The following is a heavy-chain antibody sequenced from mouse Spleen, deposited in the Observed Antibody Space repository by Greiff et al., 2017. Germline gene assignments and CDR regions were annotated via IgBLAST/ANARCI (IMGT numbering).Heavy chain of an antibody. V-gene: IGHV1-42*01. Sequence: EVQLQQSGPELVKPGASVKISCKASGYSFTGYYMNWVKQSPEKSLEWIGEINPSTGGTTYNQKFKAKATLTVDKSSSTAYMQLKSLTSEDSAVYYCARFHWAYAMDYWGQGTSVTVSS. CDR3: ARFHWAYAMDY. J-gene: IGHJ4*01. CDR2: INPSTGGT. D-gene: IGHD4-1*01. CDR1: GYSFTGYY.